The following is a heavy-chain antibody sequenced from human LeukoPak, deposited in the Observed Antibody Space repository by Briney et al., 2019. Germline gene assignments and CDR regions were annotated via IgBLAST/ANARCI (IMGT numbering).Heavy chain of an antibody. Sequence: GGSLRLSCEASGFTFTKFWMSWVRQAPGKGLEWVANIQEDGKKENYVDSVRGRFTISRDSAKNSIYLQMNSLRAEDTAVYYCAELGITMIGGVWGKGTTVTISS. V-gene: IGHV3-7*01. J-gene: IGHJ6*04. CDR2: IQEDGKKE. D-gene: IGHD3-10*02. CDR3: AELGITMIGGV. CDR1: GFTFTKFW.